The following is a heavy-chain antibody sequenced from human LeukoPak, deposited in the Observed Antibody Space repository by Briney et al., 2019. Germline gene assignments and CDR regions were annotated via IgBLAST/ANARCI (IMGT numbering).Heavy chain of an antibody. CDR3: ARGGSSTVVTPEDY. J-gene: IGHJ4*02. D-gene: IGHD4-23*01. V-gene: IGHV1-69*06. Sequence: SVKVSCKASGGTFSSYAISWVRQAPGQGLEWMGGIIPIFGTANYAQKFQGRVTITADKSTSTAYMELSSLRSEDTAVYYCARGGSSTVVTPEDYWGQGNLVTVSS. CDR2: IIPIFGTA. CDR1: GGTFSSYA.